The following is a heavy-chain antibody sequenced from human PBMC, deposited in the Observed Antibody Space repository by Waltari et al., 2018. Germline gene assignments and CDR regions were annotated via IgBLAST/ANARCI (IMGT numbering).Heavy chain of an antibody. CDR2: IYYSGST. CDR3: ARLLWFGELSQFDY. J-gene: IGHJ4*02. CDR1: GGSISSSSYY. V-gene: IGHV4-39*01. Sequence: ESGPGLVKPSETLSLTCTVSGGSISSSSYYWGWIRQPPGKGLEWIGSIYYSGSTYYNPSLKSRVTISVDTSKNQFSLKLSSVTAADTAVYYCARLLWFGELSQFDYWGQGTLVTVSS. D-gene: IGHD3-10*01.